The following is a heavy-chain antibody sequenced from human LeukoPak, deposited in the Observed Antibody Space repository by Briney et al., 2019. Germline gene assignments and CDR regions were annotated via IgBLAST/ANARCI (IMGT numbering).Heavy chain of an antibody. J-gene: IGHJ6*03. Sequence: ASVKVSCKASGYTFTSYYMHWVRQAPGQGLEWRGMINPSGGSTSYAQQFQGRVTMTRDLSTSTVYMELSSLRSEDTAVYYCARGRDGYNCYYYYYYMDVWGKGTTVTVSS. CDR1: GYTFTSYY. CDR2: INPSGGST. D-gene: IGHD5-24*01. V-gene: IGHV1-46*01. CDR3: ARGRDGYNCYYYYYYMDV.